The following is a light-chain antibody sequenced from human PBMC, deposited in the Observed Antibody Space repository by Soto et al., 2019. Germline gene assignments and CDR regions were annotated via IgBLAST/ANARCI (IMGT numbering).Light chain of an antibody. CDR3: SSYAASDSYV. Sequence: QSALTQPPSASGSPGQSVTISCTGTSSDVGYYNYVSWYRQHPGKAPKLIIYEVTKRPSGVPDRFSGSKSGYTASLTVSGLQAEDEADYYCSSYAASDSYVFGTGTKVTV. CDR1: SSDVGYYNY. CDR2: EVT. J-gene: IGLJ1*01. V-gene: IGLV2-8*01.